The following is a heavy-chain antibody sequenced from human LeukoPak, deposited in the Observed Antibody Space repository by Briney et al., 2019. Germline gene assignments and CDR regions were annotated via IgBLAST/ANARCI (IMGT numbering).Heavy chain of an antibody. CDR2: ISYDGSNK. J-gene: IGHJ4*02. CDR1: GFTFSSYA. Sequence: QPGGSLRLSCAASGFTFSSYAMHWVRQAPGKGLEWVAVISYDGSNKYYADSVKGRFTISRDNSKNTLYLQMNSLRAEDTAVYYCASSAYSSYYWGQGTLVTVSS. D-gene: IGHD6-19*01. V-gene: IGHV3-30-3*01. CDR3: ASSAYSSYY.